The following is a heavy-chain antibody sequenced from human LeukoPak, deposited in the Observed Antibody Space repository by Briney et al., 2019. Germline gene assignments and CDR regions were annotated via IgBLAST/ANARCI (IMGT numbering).Heavy chain of an antibody. CDR2: IYYSGST. CDR1: GGSISSSSYY. J-gene: IGHJ6*03. CDR3: AKSAQKKYYMDV. V-gene: IGHV4-39*07. Sequence: SETLSLTCTVSGGSISSSSYYWGWIRQPPGKGLEWIGSIYYSGSTYYNPSLKSRVTISVDTSKNQFSLKLGSVTAADTAVYYCAKSAQKKYYMDVWGKGTTVTVSS.